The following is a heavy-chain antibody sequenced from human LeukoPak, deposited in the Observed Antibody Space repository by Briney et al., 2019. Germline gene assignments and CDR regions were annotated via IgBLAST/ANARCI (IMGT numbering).Heavy chain of an antibody. D-gene: IGHD1-7*01. J-gene: IGHJ4*02. Sequence: ASVKVSCKASGGTFSSYAISWVRQAPVHGLEWMGGIIPIFGTANYAQKFQGRVTITTDESTSTAYMELSSLRSEDTAVYYCARGITPYNWNYRLMYYFDYWGQGTLVTVSS. CDR2: IIPIFGTA. CDR3: ARGITPYNWNYRLMYYFDY. CDR1: GGTFSSYA. V-gene: IGHV1-69*05.